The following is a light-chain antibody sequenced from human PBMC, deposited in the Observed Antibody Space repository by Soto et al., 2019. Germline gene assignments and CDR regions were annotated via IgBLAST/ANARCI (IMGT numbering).Light chain of an antibody. CDR3: QQFSSYPLT. CDR2: DAS. Sequence: EFVLTQSPGTLSLSPGERATLSCRASQTVRNNYLAWYQQKHGQAPRLLIYDASSRATGIPDRFSGGGSGTDFTLTISRLEPEDFAVYYCQQFSSYPLTFGGGTKLEIK. CDR1: QTVRNNY. J-gene: IGKJ4*01. V-gene: IGKV3-20*01.